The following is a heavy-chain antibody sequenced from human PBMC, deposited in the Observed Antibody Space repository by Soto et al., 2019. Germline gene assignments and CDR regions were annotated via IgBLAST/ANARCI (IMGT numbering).Heavy chain of an antibody. CDR3: ARDVAMPTGLGLGY. Sequence: PGGSLRLSCAASGFAFTNYGIHWVRQAPGKGLGWVAHISNDGSKKFYGDSVKGRFNISRDNSENTVYLQMTSLRPDDTAVFYCARDVAMPTGLGLGYWGQGTLVTVSS. D-gene: IGHD6-19*01. CDR2: ISNDGSKK. J-gene: IGHJ4*02. V-gene: IGHV3-30*03. CDR1: GFAFTNYG.